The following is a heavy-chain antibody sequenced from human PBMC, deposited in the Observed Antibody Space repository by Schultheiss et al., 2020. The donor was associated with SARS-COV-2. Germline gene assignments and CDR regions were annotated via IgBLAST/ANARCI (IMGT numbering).Heavy chain of an antibody. V-gene: IGHV4-59*01. CDR3: ARGGLWIQLWYYFDY. J-gene: IGHJ4*02. CDR1: GGSISSYY. D-gene: IGHD5-18*01. CDR2: IYYTGST. Sequence: SETLSLTCTVSGGSISSYYWSWIRQPPGKGLEWIGYIYYTGSTNYNPSLKSRATISVDTSKNQFSLKLSSVTAADTAVYYCARGGLWIQLWYYFDYWGQGTLVTVSS.